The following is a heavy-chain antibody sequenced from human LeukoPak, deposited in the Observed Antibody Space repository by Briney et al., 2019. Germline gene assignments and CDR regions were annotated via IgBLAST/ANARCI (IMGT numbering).Heavy chain of an antibody. CDR1: GLTVSSNY. V-gene: IGHV3-66*01. J-gene: IGHJ4*02. CDR2: IYSGGSI. Sequence: GGSLRLSCAASGLTVSSNYMSWVRQAPGKGLEWVSVIYSGGSIYYADSVKGRFTSSRDNSKNTVYLQLNSLRVEDTAVYFCARDSHKGFWGQGVLVTVSS. CDR3: ARDSHKGF.